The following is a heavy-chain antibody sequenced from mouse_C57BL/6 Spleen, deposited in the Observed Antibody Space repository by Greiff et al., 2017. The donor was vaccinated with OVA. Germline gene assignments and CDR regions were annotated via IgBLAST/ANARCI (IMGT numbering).Heavy chain of an antibody. CDR3: ATGDYDWLAY. D-gene: IGHD2-4*01. CDR2: ISNGGGST. J-gene: IGHJ3*01. Sequence: EVKLVESGGGLVQPGGSLKLSCAASGFTFSDYYMYWVRQTPEKRLEWVAYISNGGGSTYYPDTVKGRFTISRDNAKNTLYLQMSRLKSEVTAMYYCATGDYDWLAYWGQGTLVTVSA. CDR1: GFTFSDYY. V-gene: IGHV5-12*01.